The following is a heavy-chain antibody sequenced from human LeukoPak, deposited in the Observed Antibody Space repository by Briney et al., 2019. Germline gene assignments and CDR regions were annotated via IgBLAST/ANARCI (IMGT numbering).Heavy chain of an antibody. CDR2: MNPNSGNT. J-gene: IGHJ5*02. V-gene: IGHV1-8*01. D-gene: IGHD1-1*01. CDR1: GYTFTSYD. Sequence: ASVKVSCKASGYTFTSYDINWVRQATRQGLEWMGWMNPNSGNTGYAQKFQGRVTMTRNTSISTAYMELSSLRSEDTAVYYCARGLRMERHVDLWGQGTLVTVSS. CDR3: ARGLRMERHVDL.